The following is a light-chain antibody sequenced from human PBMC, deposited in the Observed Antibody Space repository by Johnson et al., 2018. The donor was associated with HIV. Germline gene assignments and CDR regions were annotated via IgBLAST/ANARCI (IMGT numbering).Light chain of an antibody. CDR3: GTWGGV. Sequence: QSVLTQPPSVSAAPGQKVTISCSGSSSNIGNNYVSWYQQLPGTAPKLLIYENNKRPSGIPDRVSGSKSGTSATLGITGLQTGDEADYYCGTWGGVFGTVTKVTVL. J-gene: IGLJ1*01. CDR1: SSNIGNNY. CDR2: ENN. V-gene: IGLV1-51*02.